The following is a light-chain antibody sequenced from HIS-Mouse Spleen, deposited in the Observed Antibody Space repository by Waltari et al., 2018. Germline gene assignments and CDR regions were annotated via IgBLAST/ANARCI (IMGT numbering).Light chain of an antibody. J-gene: IGLJ2*01. CDR3: QSYDSSNHVV. CDR1: SGSIASNY. Sequence: NFMLTQPHSVSESPGKTVTISCTGSSGSIASNYVQWYQQRPGSAPTPVIYEDNQRPPGVPDRFSGSIDRASNSASLTISGLKTEDEADYYCQSYDSSNHVVFGGGTKLTVL. CDR2: EDN. V-gene: IGLV6-57*02.